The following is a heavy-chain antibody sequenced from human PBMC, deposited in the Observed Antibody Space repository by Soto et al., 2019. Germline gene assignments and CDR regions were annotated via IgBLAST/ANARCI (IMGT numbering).Heavy chain of an antibody. CDR2: IYYSGST. CDR1: GGSISSYY. D-gene: IGHD5-18*01. V-gene: IGHV4-59*01. J-gene: IGHJ4*02. CDR3: ARAYGRRGCRYGYFDY. Sequence: QVQLQESGPGLVKPSETLSLTCTVSGGSISSYYWSWIRQPPGKGLEWIGYIYYSGSTNYNPSLKIRVTTPLDTSKHQFSLKLSSVTAADTAVYYCARAYGRRGCRYGYFDYWGQGTLVTVSS.